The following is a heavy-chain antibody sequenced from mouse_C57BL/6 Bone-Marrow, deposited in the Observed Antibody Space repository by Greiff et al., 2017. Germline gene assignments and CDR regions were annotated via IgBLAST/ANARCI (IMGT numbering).Heavy chain of an antibody. D-gene: IGHD6-5*01. CDR3: AICDCDY. CDR1: GYTFTSYC. Sequence: QVQLQQSGAELMKPGASVKMSCKASGYTFTSYCIEWVKQNPGHGLEWIGEFLPGSGSTNYNEKFKGKATFTAETSSNTAYMQLSRLTSEDSAFFYCAICDCDYWGQGTTLTVSS. V-gene: IGHV1-9*01. CDR2: FLPGSGST. J-gene: IGHJ2*01.